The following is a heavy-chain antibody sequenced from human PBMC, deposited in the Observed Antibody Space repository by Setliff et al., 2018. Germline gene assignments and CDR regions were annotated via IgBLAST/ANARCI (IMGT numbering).Heavy chain of an antibody. V-gene: IGHV1-46*01. CDR1: GYTFTSYY. J-gene: IGHJ6*02. CDR2: TNPSGGST. Sequence: ASVKVSCKASGYTFTSYYMHWVRQAPGQGLEWMGITNPSGGSTSYAQKFQGRVTMTRDTSTSTVYMELSSLRSEDTAVYYCARDPTTYYDILTGSSSRRYGMDVWGQGTTVTVSS. CDR3: ARDPTTYYDILTGSSSRRYGMDV. D-gene: IGHD3-9*01.